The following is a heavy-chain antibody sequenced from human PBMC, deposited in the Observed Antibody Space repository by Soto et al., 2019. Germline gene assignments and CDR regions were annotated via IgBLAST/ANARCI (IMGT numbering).Heavy chain of an antibody. V-gene: IGHV3-48*03. CDR2: ISSSGSTI. CDR1: GFTFSSYE. CDR3: ARDRSTFDY. Sequence: QPGGSLRLACASSGFTFSSYEMNWVRQAPGKGLEWVSYISSSGSTIYYADSVKGRFTISRDNAKNSLYLQMNSLRAEDTAVYYYARDRSTFDYWGQGTLVTVSS. J-gene: IGHJ4*02.